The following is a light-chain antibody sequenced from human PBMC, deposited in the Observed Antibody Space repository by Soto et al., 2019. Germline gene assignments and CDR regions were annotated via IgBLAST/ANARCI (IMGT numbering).Light chain of an antibody. CDR1: QSVTSY. CDR3: QQRSNRPLS. Sequence: LTQSSATVSLSAGEGATLSCRASQSVTSYLAWYQQKPGQAPRILIYDASNRATGLPARFGGSGSGTDFTLTISSLEPEDFAVYYCQQRSNRPLSFGGGTKVDIK. J-gene: IGKJ4*01. V-gene: IGKV3-11*01. CDR2: DAS.